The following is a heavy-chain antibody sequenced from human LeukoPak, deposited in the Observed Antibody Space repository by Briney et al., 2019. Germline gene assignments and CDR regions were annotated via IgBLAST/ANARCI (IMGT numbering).Heavy chain of an antibody. J-gene: IGHJ4*02. CDR3: AKPDPLIVTCFDY. V-gene: IGHV3-23*01. Sequence: PGGSLRLFCAACGLLFKRYDMSGARHARGKARECVSAISGSGGSTYYADSEKRRFNIPRDNSKNTLYLQMNSLRAEDTAVYYCAKPDPLIVTCFDYWGQGTLVTVSS. CDR1: GLLFKRYD. CDR2: ISGSGGST. D-gene: IGHD3-16*02.